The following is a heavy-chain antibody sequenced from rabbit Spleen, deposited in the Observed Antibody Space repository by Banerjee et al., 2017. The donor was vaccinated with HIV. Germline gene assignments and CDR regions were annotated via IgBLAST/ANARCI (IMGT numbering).Heavy chain of an antibody. J-gene: IGHJ6*01. CDR2: IVPIFGVT. D-gene: IGHD6-1*01. CDR3: VREAGYGGYGDGHL. V-gene: IGHV1S40*01. Sequence: QSLEESGGDLVKPGASLTLTCTASGVSFSSNYYMCWVRQAPGKGLEWIGYIVPIFGVTYYANWVNGRFTISSHNAQNTLYLQLNSLTVADTATYFCVREAGYGGYGDGHLWGPGTLVTVS. CDR1: GVSFSSNYY.